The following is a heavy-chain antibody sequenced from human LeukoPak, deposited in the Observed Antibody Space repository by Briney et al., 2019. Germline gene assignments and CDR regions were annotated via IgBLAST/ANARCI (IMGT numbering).Heavy chain of an antibody. J-gene: IGHJ4*02. Sequence: PGGSLRLSCAASGFTVSSNYMSWARQAPGKGLEWVSVIYSGGSTYYADSVKGRFTISRDNSKNTLYLQMNSLRAEDTAVYYCARDRDWFGGASYYFDYWGQGTLVTVSS. CDR1: GFTVSSNY. V-gene: IGHV3-66*01. CDR3: ARDRDWFGGASYYFDY. CDR2: IYSGGST. D-gene: IGHD3-10*01.